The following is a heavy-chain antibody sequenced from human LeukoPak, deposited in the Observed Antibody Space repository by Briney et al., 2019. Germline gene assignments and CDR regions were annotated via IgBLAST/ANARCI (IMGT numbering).Heavy chain of an antibody. CDR1: GLTFSSYA. V-gene: IGHV3-23*01. J-gene: IGHJ4*02. D-gene: IGHD2-21*02. CDR3: AKKAAYCGGDCFSLFDY. Sequence: GGSLRLSCAASGLTFSSYAMSWVRQAPGKGLEWVSTITGTGGDTYYADSVQGRFTISRDNSKNTLCLQTNSLRAEDTAIYYCAKKAAYCGGDCFSLFDYWGQGTLVTVSS. CDR2: ITGTGGDT.